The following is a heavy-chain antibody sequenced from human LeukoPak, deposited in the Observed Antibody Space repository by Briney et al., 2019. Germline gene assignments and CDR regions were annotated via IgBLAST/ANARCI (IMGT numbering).Heavy chain of an antibody. J-gene: IGHJ5*02. D-gene: IGHD2-2*01. Sequence: SGTLSPTCAVYGGSFSGYYWSWIRQPPGKGLEWIGEINHSGSTNYNPSLKRRVTISVDTSKNQFSLKLSSVTAADTAVYYCARAGPELDIVVVPAAGGRWFDPWGQGTLVTVSS. V-gene: IGHV4-34*01. CDR2: INHSGST. CDR3: ARAGPELDIVVVPAAGGRWFDP. CDR1: GGSFSGYY.